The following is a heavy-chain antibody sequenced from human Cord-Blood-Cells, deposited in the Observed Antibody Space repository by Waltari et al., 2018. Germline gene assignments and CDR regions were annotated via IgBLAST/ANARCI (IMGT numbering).Heavy chain of an antibody. CDR1: GGSISSSSYY. D-gene: IGHD3-10*01. CDR2: IYYSGST. J-gene: IGHJ2*01. V-gene: IGHV4-39*01. CDR3: ARHPNDMGSGSYYNWYFDL. Sequence: QLQLQESGPGLVKPSETLSLTCTVSGGSISSSSYYWGWTRQPPGQGLEWIGSIYYSGSTYYNPSLKSRVTISVDTSKNQFSLKLSSVTAADTAVYYCARHPNDMGSGSYYNWYFDLWGRGTLVTVSS.